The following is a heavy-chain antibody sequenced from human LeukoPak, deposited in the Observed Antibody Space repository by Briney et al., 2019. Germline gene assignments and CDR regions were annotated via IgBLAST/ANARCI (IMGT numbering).Heavy chain of an antibody. J-gene: IGHJ6*02. CDR3: ARVGRELYSMDV. V-gene: IGHV3-48*02. D-gene: IGHD1-7*01. CDR2: IINSGGTI. CDR1: GFAFSIHG. Sequence: PGGSLRLSCAASGFAFSIHGMNWVRQTPGKGLEGVSYIINSGGTIYYADSVQGRFTISRDNAKNSLYLQMSSLRDEYTAVYYCARVGRELYSMDVCGQGTTVTVSS.